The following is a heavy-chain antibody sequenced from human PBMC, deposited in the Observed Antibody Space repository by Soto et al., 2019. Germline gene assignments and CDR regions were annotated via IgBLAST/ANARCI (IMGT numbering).Heavy chain of an antibody. CDR1: GYTFTSYG. V-gene: IGHV1-18*01. CDR3: ARDGNCSSTSCYNWDYYYYSGMDV. Sequence: ASVKVSCKASGYTFTSYGISWVRQAPGQGLEWMGWISAYNGNTKYAQKLQGRVTMTTDTSTSPAYMELRSLSSEDTAVYYCARDGNCSSTSCYNWDYYYYSGMDVWGHGTTVTVSS. D-gene: IGHD2-2*02. J-gene: IGHJ6*02. CDR2: ISAYNGNT.